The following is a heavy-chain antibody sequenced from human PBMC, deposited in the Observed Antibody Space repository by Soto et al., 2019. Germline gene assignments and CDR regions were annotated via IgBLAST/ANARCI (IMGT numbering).Heavy chain of an antibody. CDR2: IYYIGST. CDR1: GGSITSGGYY. Sequence: QVQLQESGPGLVRPSETLSLTCTVSGGSITSGGYYWGWIRQHPGKGLEWIGHIYYIGSTSYNPSLKSRVSMSADTSKNQFSMKLSSVTAADTAVYYCARGGWSDNWFVPWGQGTLVTVSS. D-gene: IGHD6-19*01. CDR3: ARGGWSDNWFVP. V-gene: IGHV4-31*03. J-gene: IGHJ5*02.